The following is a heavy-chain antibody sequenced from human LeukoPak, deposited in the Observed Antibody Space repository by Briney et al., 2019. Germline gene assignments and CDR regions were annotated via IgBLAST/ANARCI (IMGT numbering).Heavy chain of an antibody. V-gene: IGHV4-39*07. D-gene: IGHD6-13*01. Sequence: PSETLSLTCTVSGGSISSSSHYWGWIRQPPGKGLEWIGGIYYSGRSYYNPSLKSRVTMSIDTSKNQVSLKLGSVTAADTAVYFCARVGSSWYGDFWGQGTLVTVSS. J-gene: IGHJ4*02. CDR1: GGSISSSSHY. CDR2: IYYSGRS. CDR3: ARVGSSWYGDF.